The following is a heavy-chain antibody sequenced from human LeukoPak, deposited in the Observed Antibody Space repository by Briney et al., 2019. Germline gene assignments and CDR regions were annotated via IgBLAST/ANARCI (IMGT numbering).Heavy chain of an antibody. V-gene: IGHV1-18*01. CDR2: ISAYNGNT. D-gene: IGHD2-15*01. Sequence: ASVKVSCKASGYTFTSYGISWVRQAPGQGLEWMGWISAYNGNTNYAQKLQGRVTMTRNTSTSTAYMELSSLRSEDTAVYYCARGLSHYCSGGSCYSGDYWGQGTLVTVSS. J-gene: IGHJ4*02. CDR1: GYTFTSYG. CDR3: ARGLSHYCSGGSCYSGDY.